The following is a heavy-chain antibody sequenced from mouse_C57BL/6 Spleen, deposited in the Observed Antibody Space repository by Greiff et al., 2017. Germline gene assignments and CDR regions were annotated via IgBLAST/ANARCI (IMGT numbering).Heavy chain of an antibody. CDR2: IFPGSGST. CDR3: ARRDYYGSSGGYYFDY. CDR1: GYTFTDYY. D-gene: IGHD1-1*01. Sequence: VQLQQSGPELVKPGASVKISCKASGYTFTDYYINWVKQRPGQGLEWIGWIFPGSGSTYYNEKFKGKATLTVDKSSSTAYMLLSSLTSEDSAVYFCARRDYYGSSGGYYFDYWGQGTTLTVSS. V-gene: IGHV1-75*01. J-gene: IGHJ2*01.